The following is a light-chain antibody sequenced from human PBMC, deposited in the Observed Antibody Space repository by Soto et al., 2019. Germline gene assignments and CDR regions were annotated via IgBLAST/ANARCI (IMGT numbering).Light chain of an antibody. J-gene: IGKJ5*01. CDR1: QDITNY. V-gene: IGKV1-33*01. CDR3: QQYDSVFT. CDR2: GAS. Sequence: DIQMTQSPSSLSASVGDRVTITCQASQDITNYLNWYQQKPGKAPNLLIYGASNLETGVPSRFSGSGSGTDFTFTISSLQAEDIGTYFCQQYDSVFTFDQGTRLEIK.